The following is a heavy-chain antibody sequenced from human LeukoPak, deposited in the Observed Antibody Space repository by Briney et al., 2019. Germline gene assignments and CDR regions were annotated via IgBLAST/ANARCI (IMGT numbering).Heavy chain of an antibody. D-gene: IGHD3-22*01. V-gene: IGHV3-48*03. CDR2: ISSSGSTI. Sequence: GGSLRLSCAASGFTFSFYEMNWVRQAPGKGLEWVSYISSSGSTIYYADSVKGRFTMYRDNAKNSLYLQMNSLRAEDTAVYYCARVGSSGYYFGYWGQGTLVTVSS. J-gene: IGHJ4*02. CDR3: ARVGSSGYYFGY. CDR1: GFTFSFYE.